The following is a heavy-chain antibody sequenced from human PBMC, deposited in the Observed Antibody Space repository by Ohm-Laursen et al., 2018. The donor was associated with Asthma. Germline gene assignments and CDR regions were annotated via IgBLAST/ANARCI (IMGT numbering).Heavy chain of an antibody. V-gene: IGHV3-23*01. Sequence: SLRLSCAAPGFIFNNDFMSWIRQAPGKGLEWVSSISVGGSTHYADSVKGRFTNSRDNSQNTVYLQMNSLRAEDTAVYYCAKRYLLTGGGHFDYWGQGTLVTVSS. J-gene: IGHJ4*02. D-gene: IGHD1-20*01. CDR3: AKRYLLTGGGHFDY. CDR1: GFIFNNDF. CDR2: ISVGGST.